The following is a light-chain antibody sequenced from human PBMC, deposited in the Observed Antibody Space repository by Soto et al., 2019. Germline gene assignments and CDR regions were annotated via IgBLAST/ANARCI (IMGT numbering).Light chain of an antibody. CDR1: SSDVGGHNL. Sequence: QSALTQPASVSGSPGQSITVSCTGTSSDVGGHNLVSWYQQHPGKAPKVIIYEAYHRPSGVSPRFSGSKSGNPASLTISGLQAEDEADYYCCSYAGDTFTYVFRTGTTVTVL. J-gene: IGLJ1*01. CDR2: EAY. CDR3: CSYAGDTFTYV. V-gene: IGLV2-23*01.